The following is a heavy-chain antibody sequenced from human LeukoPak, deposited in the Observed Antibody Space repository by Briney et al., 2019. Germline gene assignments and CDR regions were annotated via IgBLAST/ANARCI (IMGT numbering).Heavy chain of an antibody. V-gene: IGHV1-46*01. CDR1: GYTFTSNY. CDR2: IYPRNGST. J-gene: IGHJ4*02. CDR3: ARDQEGFDY. Sequence: RASVKVSCKASGYTFTSNYIHWVRQAPGQGLEWMGMIYPRNGSTSYAQKFQGRVTVIRDTSTSTVHMELSGLRSEDTAVYYCARDQEGFDYWGQGTLVTVSS.